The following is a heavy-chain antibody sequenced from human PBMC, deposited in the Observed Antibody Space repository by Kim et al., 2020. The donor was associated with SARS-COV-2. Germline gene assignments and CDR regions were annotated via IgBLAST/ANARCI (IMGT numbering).Heavy chain of an antibody. CDR2: INTNTGNP. J-gene: IGHJ6*02. V-gene: IGHV7-4-1*02. D-gene: IGHD3-10*01. CDR3: ARDMAMVQGVLAKYYYYYYGMDV. Sequence: ASVKVSCKASGYTFTSYAMNWVRQAPGQGLEWMGWINTNTGNPTYAQGFTGRFVFSLDTSVSTAYLQISSLKAEDTAVYYCARDMAMVQGVLAKYYYYYYGMDVWGQGTTVTVSS. CDR1: GYTFTSYA.